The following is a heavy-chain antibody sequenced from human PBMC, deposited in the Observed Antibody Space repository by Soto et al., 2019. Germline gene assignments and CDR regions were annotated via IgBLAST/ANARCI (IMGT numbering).Heavy chain of an antibody. CDR3: ARTYLAGGTPYYFDY. V-gene: IGHV5-51*01. CDR2: IYPGDSDT. CDR1: GYSFTSYW. D-gene: IGHD6-19*01. Sequence: PGESLKISCKGSGYSFTSYWIGWVRQMPGKGLEWMGIIYPGDSDTRYSPSFQGQVTISADKSISTAYLQWSSLKASDTAMYYCARTYLAGGTPYYFDYWGQGTLVTVSS. J-gene: IGHJ4*02.